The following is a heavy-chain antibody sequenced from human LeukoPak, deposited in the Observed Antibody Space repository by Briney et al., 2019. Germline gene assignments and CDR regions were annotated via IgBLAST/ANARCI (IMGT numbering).Heavy chain of an antibody. CDR3: ARDESSAPSYFDY. Sequence: PGGSLRLSCAASGFTFGSYSMNWVRQAPGKGLEWVSSISSSSSYIYYADSVKGRFTISRDNAKNSLYLQMNSLRAEDTAVYYCARDESSAPSYFDYWGQGTLVTVSS. CDR1: GFTFGSYS. J-gene: IGHJ4*02. V-gene: IGHV3-21*01. D-gene: IGHD6-6*01. CDR2: ISSSSSYI.